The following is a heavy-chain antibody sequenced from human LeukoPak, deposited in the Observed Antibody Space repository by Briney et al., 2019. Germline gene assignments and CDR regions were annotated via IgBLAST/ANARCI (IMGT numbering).Heavy chain of an antibody. J-gene: IGHJ4*02. CDR2: IYYSGST. Sequence: SQTLSLTCTISGGSISSYYWTWIRQPPGKGLEWIGYIYYSGSTNYNPPLKSRVTISEDTSKNQFSLKLSSVTAADTAVYYCARWGSSSGWFSFDYWGQGTLVTVSS. V-gene: IGHV4-59*01. CDR1: GGSISSYY. D-gene: IGHD6-19*01. CDR3: ARWGSSSGWFSFDY.